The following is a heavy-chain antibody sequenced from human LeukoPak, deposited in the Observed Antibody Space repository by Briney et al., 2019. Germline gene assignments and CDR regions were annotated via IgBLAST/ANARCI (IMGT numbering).Heavy chain of an antibody. CDR2: INPNSGGT. V-gene: IGHV1-2*02. CDR3: ARAPLYCSSTSCHMTGGDY. J-gene: IGHJ4*02. CDR1: GYTFTGYY. D-gene: IGHD2-2*02. Sequence: ASVKVSCKASGYTFTGYYMHWVRQAPGQGLEWMGWINPNSGGTNYAQKFQGRVTITADESTSTAYMELSSLRSEDTAVYYCARAPLYCSSTSCHMTGGDYWGQGTLVTVSS.